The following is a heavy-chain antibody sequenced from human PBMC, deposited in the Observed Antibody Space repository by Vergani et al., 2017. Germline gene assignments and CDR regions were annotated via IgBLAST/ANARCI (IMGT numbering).Heavy chain of an antibody. J-gene: IGHJ6*01. Sequence: QVQLVQSGAEVKKPGASVKVSCKASGYTFTGYYMHWVRQAPGQGLEWMGWINSNSGGTNYAQKFQGRVTMTRDTSISTAYMGLSRPRSDDTAVYYCARGDHDPMDVWEKGTTVTVSS. V-gene: IGHV1-2*02. CDR3: ARGDHDPMDV. D-gene: IGHD1-1*01. CDR2: INSNSGGT. CDR1: GYTFTGYY.